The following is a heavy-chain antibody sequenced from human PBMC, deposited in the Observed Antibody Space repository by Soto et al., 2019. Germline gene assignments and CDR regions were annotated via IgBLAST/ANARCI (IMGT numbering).Heavy chain of an antibody. J-gene: IGHJ6*02. D-gene: IGHD2-8*01. CDR2: INHSGST. CDR1: GGSFSGYY. V-gene: IGHV4-34*01. Sequence: SETPSLTCAVYGGSFSGYYWSWIRQPPGKGLEWIGEINHSGSTNYNPSLKSRVTISVDTSKNQFSLKLSSVTAADTAVYYCARGYIVLMVGGMDVWGQGTTVTVSS. CDR3: ARGYIVLMVGGMDV.